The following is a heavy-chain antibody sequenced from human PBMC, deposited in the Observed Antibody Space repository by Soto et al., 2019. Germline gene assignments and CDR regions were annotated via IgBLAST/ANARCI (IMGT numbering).Heavy chain of an antibody. Sequence: PGGSLRLSCAASGFTFSSYAMHWVRQAPGKGLEWVAVISYDGSNKYYADSVKGRFTISRDNSKNTLYLQMNSLRAEDTAVYYCARGSPGRYCSSTSCYYYYYGMDVWGQGTTVPVSS. CDR2: ISYDGSNK. D-gene: IGHD2-2*01. J-gene: IGHJ6*02. CDR1: GFTFSSYA. CDR3: ARGSPGRYCSSTSCYYYYYGMDV. V-gene: IGHV3-30-3*01.